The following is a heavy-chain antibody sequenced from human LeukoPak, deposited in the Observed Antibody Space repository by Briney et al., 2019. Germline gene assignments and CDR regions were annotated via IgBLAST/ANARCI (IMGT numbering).Heavy chain of an antibody. J-gene: IGHJ4*02. CDR3: ARGRGYYYDSSGFDY. V-gene: IGHV1-2*02. D-gene: IGHD3-22*01. Sequence: ASVMVSCKASGYTFTGYYMHRVRQAPGQALEWMGWINPNSGGTNYAQKFQGRVTMTRDTAISTAYMELSRLRSDDTAVYYCARGRGYYYDSSGFDYWGQGTLDTVSS. CDR1: GYTFTGYY. CDR2: INPNSGGT.